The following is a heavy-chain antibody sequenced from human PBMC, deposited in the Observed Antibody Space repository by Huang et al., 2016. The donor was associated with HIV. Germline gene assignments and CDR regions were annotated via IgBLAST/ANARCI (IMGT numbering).Heavy chain of an antibody. CDR1: GYTFDSYG. CDR3: ARDATGYGTGWSTEFDY. D-gene: IGHD6-19*01. V-gene: IGHV1-18*04. CDR2: IGPQSGKT. Sequence: HVQLVQSGADVKKPGASVKVSCKASGYTFDSYGINWVRQAPGQGLEWRGVIGPQSGKTNHAQKHQGRVTMTTDTTTSTAYMELRILTSDATAVYYCARDATGYGTGWSTEFDYWGQGTLVTVSS. J-gene: IGHJ4*02.